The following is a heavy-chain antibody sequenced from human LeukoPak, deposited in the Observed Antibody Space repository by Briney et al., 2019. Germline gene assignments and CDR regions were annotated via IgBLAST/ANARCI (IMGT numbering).Heavy chain of an antibody. CDR2: LYVNENR. J-gene: IGHJ4*02. D-gene: IGHD5-12*01. CDR3: ASEGEVATIDDY. V-gene: IGHV3-53*01. CDR1: GPIVSTNY. Sequence: GGSLRLSCAVSGPIVSTNYMSWVRQAPGKGLEWISILYVNENRYYADSVKGRFTISRDNAKNSLYLQMNSLRAEDTAVYYCASEGEVATIDDYWGQGTLVTVSS.